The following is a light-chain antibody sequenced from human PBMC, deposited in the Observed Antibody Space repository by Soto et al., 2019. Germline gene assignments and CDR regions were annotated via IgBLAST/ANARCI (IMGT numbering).Light chain of an antibody. CDR2: DAS. J-gene: IGKJ4*01. Sequence: EIMLTQSPATLSLSPGERATLSCRASQSVSNYLAWYQQKPGQAPRLLIYDASKRATGIPGRFSGSWSGTDFTLTIISLEPEDFAVYYCQQRSKGLTFGGGTKVDIK. V-gene: IGKV3-11*01. CDR3: QQRSKGLT. CDR1: QSVSNY.